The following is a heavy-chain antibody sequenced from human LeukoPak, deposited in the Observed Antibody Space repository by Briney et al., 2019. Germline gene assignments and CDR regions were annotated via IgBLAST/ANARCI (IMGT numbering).Heavy chain of an antibody. Sequence: GGSLRLSCAASEFTVSSNYMSWVRQAPGKGLEWVSVIYSGGSTYYADSVKGRFTISRDNSKNTLYLQMNSLRAEDTAVYYCARPAGRELLPDYWGQGTLVTVSS. CDR3: ARPAGRELLPDY. J-gene: IGHJ4*02. V-gene: IGHV3-66*04. D-gene: IGHD3-10*01. CDR1: EFTVSSNY. CDR2: IYSGGST.